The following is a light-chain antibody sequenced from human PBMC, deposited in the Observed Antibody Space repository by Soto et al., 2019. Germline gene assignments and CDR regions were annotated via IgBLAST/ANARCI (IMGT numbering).Light chain of an antibody. CDR1: QSVLYSSNTKNY. CDR2: WAS. Sequence: DIVMTQSPDSLAVSLGERATINCKSSQSVLYSSNTKNYLAWYQQKPGQPPKLLIYWASTRESGVADRFSGSGSVADFTLTISSLQAEDVAVYYCQQYYSIPRTFGQGTKVEIK. CDR3: QQYYSIPRT. J-gene: IGKJ1*01. V-gene: IGKV4-1*01.